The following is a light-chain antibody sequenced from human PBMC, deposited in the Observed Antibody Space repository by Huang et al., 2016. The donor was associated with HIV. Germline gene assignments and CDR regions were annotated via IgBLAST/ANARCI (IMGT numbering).Light chain of an antibody. CDR3: QQYNNWPPYT. V-gene: IGKV3-15*01. CDR2: GAS. Sequence: EIVMTQSPATLSVSPGVRATLSCRASQSVSSNLAWYQQKPGQAPRLLIYGASTRATCIPARFSGSGSGTEFTLTISSLQSEDFAVYYCQQYNNWPPYTFGQGTKLEIK. CDR1: QSVSSN. J-gene: IGKJ2*01.